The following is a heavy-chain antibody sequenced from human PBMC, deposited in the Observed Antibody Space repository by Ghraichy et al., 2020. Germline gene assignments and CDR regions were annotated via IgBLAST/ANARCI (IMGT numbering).Heavy chain of an antibody. CDR3: ATTAVAGTWMYFDY. CDR2: IYYSGST. J-gene: IGHJ4*02. D-gene: IGHD6-19*01. CDR1: GGSISSSSYY. V-gene: IGHV4-39*01. Sequence: SETLSLTCTVSGGSISSSSYYWGWIRQPPGKGLEWIGSIYYSGSTYYNPSPKSRVTISVDTSKNQFSLKLSSVTAADTAVYYCATTAVAGTWMYFDYWGQGTLVTVSS.